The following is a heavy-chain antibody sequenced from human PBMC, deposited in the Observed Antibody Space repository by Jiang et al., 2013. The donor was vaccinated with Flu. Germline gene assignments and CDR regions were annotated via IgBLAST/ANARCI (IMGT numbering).Heavy chain of an antibody. J-gene: IGHJ6*02. CDR1: GYSVSSGSY. CDR2: IYHSGST. Sequence: PGLVKPSETLSLTCAVSGYSVSSGSYWGWIRQPPGKGLEWIGSIYHSGSTYYNPSLKSRVTISVDTSKNQSSLKLSSVTAADTAVYYCARRAAGTYYGMDVWGQGTTVTVSS. V-gene: IGHV4-38-2*01. D-gene: IGHD6-13*01. CDR3: ARRAAGTYYGMDV.